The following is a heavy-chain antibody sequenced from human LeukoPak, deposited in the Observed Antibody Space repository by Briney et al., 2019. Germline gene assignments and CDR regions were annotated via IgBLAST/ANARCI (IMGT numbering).Heavy chain of an antibody. V-gene: IGHV1-2*02. CDR3: ARDRATLYYDILTGYYLDY. Sequence: ASVKVSCKASGYTFTGYYMHWVRQAPGQGLEWMGWINPNSGGTNYAQKFQGRVTMTRDTSISTAYMELSRLRSDDTAVYYCARDRATLYYDILTGYYLDYWGQGTLVTVSS. J-gene: IGHJ4*02. CDR1: GYTFTGYY. CDR2: INPNSGGT. D-gene: IGHD3-9*01.